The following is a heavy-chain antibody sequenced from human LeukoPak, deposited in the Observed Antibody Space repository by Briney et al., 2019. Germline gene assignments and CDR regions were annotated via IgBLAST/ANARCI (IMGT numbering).Heavy chain of an antibody. CDR3: ARAGLVWGAHDFDY. D-gene: IGHD1-26*01. Sequence: SETLSLTCTVSGGSISSYYWSWIRQPPGKGLEWIGYIYYSGSTNYNPSLKSRGTISLDTSKNQFSLKLSSVTAADTAVCYCARAGLVWGAHDFDYWGQGTLVTVSS. V-gene: IGHV4-59*01. CDR1: GGSISSYY. J-gene: IGHJ4*02. CDR2: IYYSGST.